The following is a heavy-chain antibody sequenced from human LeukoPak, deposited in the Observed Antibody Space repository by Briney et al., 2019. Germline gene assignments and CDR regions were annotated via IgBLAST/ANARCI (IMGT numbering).Heavy chain of an antibody. CDR2: ISSSSSYI. CDR3: ARDNYDFWSGYRTYYYYGMDV. Sequence: PGGSLRLSCAASGFTFSSYSMNWVRQAPGKGLEWVSSISSSSSYIYYADSVKGRFTISRDNAKNSLYLQMNSLRAEDTAVYYCARDNYDFWSGYRTYYYYGMDVWGQGTTVTVSS. V-gene: IGHV3-21*01. D-gene: IGHD3-3*01. J-gene: IGHJ6*02. CDR1: GFTFSSYS.